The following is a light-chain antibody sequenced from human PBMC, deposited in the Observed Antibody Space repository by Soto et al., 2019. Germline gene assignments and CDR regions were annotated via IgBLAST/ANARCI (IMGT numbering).Light chain of an antibody. CDR2: ESV. CDR3: MQSIELPYT. V-gene: IGKV2D-29*01. J-gene: IGKJ2*01. CDR1: QSLLHTDGETY. Sequence: DVVMTQTPLSLSFTPGQPASISCRSTQSLLHTDGETYLYWYLQRPGQPPQRLISESVNRFSGVSDRFSGSESGTYFTLKISRVEAEDVGVYYCMQSIELPYTFGQGTKLEI.